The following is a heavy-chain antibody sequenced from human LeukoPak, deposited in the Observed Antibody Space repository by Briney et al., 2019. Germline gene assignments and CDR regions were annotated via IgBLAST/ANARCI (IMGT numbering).Heavy chain of an antibody. J-gene: IGHJ4*02. CDR3: AREYYDSSGYYLLD. D-gene: IGHD3-22*01. CDR1: GYTFISYY. CDR2: INPSGGST. Sequence: ASVNVSCKASGYTFISYYIHWVRQAPGQGLEWMGKINPSGGSTNYAQKFQGRVTMTRDTSISTAYMELSRLRSDDTAVYYCAREYYDSSGYYLLDWGQGTLVTVSS. V-gene: IGHV1-46*01.